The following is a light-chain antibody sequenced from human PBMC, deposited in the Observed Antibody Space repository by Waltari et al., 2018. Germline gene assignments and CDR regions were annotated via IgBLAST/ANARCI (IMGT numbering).Light chain of an antibody. CDR3: QSYDTSLGAV. CDR2: GNS. Sequence: QSVLTQPPSVPGAPGQRVTISCTWSSSNIGAGSAVPWYQQVPGTAPKLLVYGNSNRPSGVPDQFSGSKSGTSASLAITGLQADDEADYYCQSYDTSLGAVFGTGTKVTVV. J-gene: IGLJ1*01. CDR1: SSNIGAGSA. V-gene: IGLV1-40*01.